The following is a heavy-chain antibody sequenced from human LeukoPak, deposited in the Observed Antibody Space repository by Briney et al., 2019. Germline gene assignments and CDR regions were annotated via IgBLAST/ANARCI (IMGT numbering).Heavy chain of an antibody. J-gene: IGHJ3*02. Sequence: PSETLSLTCTVSGGSISSSSYYWGWIRQPPGKGLEWIGSIYYSGSTYYNPSLKSRVTISVDTSKNQFSLKLSSVTAADTAVYYCARVVYRGSGSSWYGEVDAFDIWGQGTMVTVSS. V-gene: IGHV4-39*01. CDR3: ARVVYRGSGSSWYGEVDAFDI. D-gene: IGHD6-13*01. CDR1: GGSISSSSYY. CDR2: IYYSGST.